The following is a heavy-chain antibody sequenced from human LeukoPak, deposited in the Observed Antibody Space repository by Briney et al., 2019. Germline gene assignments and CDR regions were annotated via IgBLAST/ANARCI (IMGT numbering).Heavy chain of an antibody. J-gene: IGHJ4*02. CDR1: GGSISSYY. CDR2: IYYSAST. D-gene: IGHD5-18*01. V-gene: IGHV4-59*01. CDR3: ARVQRGYSPRVFDY. Sequence: SETLSLTCTVSGGSISSYYWSWIRQPPGQGLEWIGYIYYSASTNYNSSLKSRVTISVDTSKNQFSLKLSSVTAADTAVYYCARVQRGYSPRVFDYWGQGTLVTVSS.